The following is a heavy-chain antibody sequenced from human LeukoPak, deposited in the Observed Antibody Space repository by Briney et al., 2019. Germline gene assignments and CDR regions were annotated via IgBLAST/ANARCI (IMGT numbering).Heavy chain of an antibody. Sequence: SETLSLTCTVSGYSLSSGYYWGWIRQPPGKGLEWIGSIYHSGSTYYNPSLKSRVTISVDTSKNQFSLKLSSVAAADTAVYYCARESRRYSGRWPENWFDPWGQGTLVTVSS. CDR1: GYSLSSGYY. CDR3: ARESRRYSGRWPENWFDP. D-gene: IGHD5-12*01. CDR2: IYHSGST. V-gene: IGHV4-38-2*02. J-gene: IGHJ5*02.